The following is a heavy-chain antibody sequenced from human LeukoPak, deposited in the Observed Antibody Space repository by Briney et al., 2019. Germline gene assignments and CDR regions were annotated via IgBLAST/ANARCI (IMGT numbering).Heavy chain of an antibody. V-gene: IGHV3-23*01. J-gene: IGHJ4*02. Sequence: GGSLRLSCAASGFTFSSYGMSWVRQAPGKGLEWVSAIETGGASTYYADSVKGRFTIQRDNSKNTLYLNMNSLRAEDTALYYCAKDLSSGTGRGFDYWGQGTLVSVSS. CDR2: IETGGAST. CDR1: GFTFSSYG. D-gene: IGHD3/OR15-3a*01. CDR3: AKDLSSGTGRGFDY.